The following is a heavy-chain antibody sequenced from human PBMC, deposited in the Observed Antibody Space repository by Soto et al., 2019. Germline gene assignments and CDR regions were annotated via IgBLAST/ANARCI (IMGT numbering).Heavy chain of an antibody. CDR2: ISASGGST. Sequence: GGSLRLSCAASGFTFTNYAMTWVRQAPGKGLEWVSGISASGGSTYYADSVKGRFTISRDNSKNTLFLQMNSLRAEDTALYYCAKDRGSLYTSSSPLDFWGQGTLVTVSS. CDR1: GFTFTNYA. J-gene: IGHJ4*02. CDR3: AKDRGSLYTSSSPLDF. V-gene: IGHV3-23*01. D-gene: IGHD6-6*01.